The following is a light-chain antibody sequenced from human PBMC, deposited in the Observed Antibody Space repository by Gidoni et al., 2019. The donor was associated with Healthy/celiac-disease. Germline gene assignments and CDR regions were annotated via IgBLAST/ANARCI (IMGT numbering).Light chain of an antibody. CDR1: QSVSTA. CDR2: DAS. Sequence: EIVLTQSPATLSLSPGERATLSCRASQSVSTALAWYQQNPGQPPRLLIYDASNRATGIPARFSGSGSGTDFTLTISSLEPEDFAVYYCQQRRDSPRTFGQGTKVEIK. J-gene: IGKJ1*01. CDR3: QQRRDSPRT. V-gene: IGKV3-11*01.